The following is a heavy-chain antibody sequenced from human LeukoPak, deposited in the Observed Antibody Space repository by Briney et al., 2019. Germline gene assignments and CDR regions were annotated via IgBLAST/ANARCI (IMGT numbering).Heavy chain of an antibody. Sequence: GGSLRLSCVASGFSFNNYRMTWVRQAPGKGLEWVANIKQDGSEKQYVDSVKGRFAISRDNAKNSLYLQMSNLRAEDTAVYFCARGGGLDVWGQGATVTVSS. CDR2: IKQDGSEK. CDR1: GFSFNNYR. D-gene: IGHD3-16*01. V-gene: IGHV3-7*03. CDR3: ARGGGLDV. J-gene: IGHJ6*02.